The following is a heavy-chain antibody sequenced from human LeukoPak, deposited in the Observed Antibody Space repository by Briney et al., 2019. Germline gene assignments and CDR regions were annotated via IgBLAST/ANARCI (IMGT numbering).Heavy chain of an antibody. V-gene: IGHV3-33*01. CDR1: GFTFSSYG. D-gene: IGHD5-18*01. J-gene: IGHJ6*03. CDR2: IWYDGSNK. Sequence: GRSLRLSCAASGFTFSSYGMHWVRQAPGKGLEWVAVIWYDGSNKYYADSVKGRFTISRDNSKNTLYLQMNSLRAEDTAVYYCARENVDTAMVNPDYYYNYYMDVWGKGTTVTVSS. CDR3: ARENVDTAMVNPDYYYNYYMDV.